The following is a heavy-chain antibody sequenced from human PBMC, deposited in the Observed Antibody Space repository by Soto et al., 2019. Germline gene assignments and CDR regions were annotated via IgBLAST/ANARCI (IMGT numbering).Heavy chain of an antibody. CDR2: IYASWSA. CDR3: SRGNTYFALGI. J-gene: IGHJ4*02. CDR1: GGSISSGDYY. V-gene: IGHV4-30-4*01. Sequence: TSETLSLTCSVSGGSISSGDYYWSWIRQPPGRGLEWIGYIYASWSAFYNPSLESLVSIPVNTSKNQFSLNLRSVTAADTAVYYCSRGNTYFALGIWGQGALVTVS. D-gene: IGHD3-10*01.